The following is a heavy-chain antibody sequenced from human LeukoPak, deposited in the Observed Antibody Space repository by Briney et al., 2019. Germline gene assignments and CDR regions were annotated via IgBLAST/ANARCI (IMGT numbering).Heavy chain of an antibody. D-gene: IGHD3-3*01. V-gene: IGHV3-7*01. CDR3: ARDFRFLEDY. J-gene: IGHJ4*02. CDR1: GFTFSSYW. Sequence: GGSLRLSCAVSGFTFSSYWMGWVRQAPGKGLAWVANINQDGSSKYYEDSVKGRFTISRDNAENSLYLQMNSLRAEDTAVYYCARDFRFLEDYWGQGTLVTVSS. CDR2: INQDGSSK.